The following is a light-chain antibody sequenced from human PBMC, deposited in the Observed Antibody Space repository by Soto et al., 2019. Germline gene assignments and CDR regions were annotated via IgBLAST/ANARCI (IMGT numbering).Light chain of an antibody. V-gene: IGLV2-14*01. CDR1: SSDIGGYNY. J-gene: IGLJ2*01. Sequence: QSALTQPASVSGSPGQSITISCTGTSSDIGGYNYVSWYQQYPGKAPKLMIFGVSDRPSGVSNRFSGSNSGTTASLTISGLQAQDESDYYCSSYKTSSTVVVFGGGTKLTVL. CDR3: SSYKTSSTVVV. CDR2: GVS.